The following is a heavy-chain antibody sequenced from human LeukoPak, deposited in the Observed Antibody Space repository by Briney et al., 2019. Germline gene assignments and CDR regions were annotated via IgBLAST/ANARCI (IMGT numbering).Heavy chain of an antibody. CDR1: GFTFSSYA. D-gene: IGHD3-16*01. CDR3: AKARRSGGVSQFDS. Sequence: GGSLRLSCAASGFTFSSYAMSWVRQAPGKGLEWVSGISGSGGSTYYGDSVKGRFTISRDNSQSTLYLQMNSLRAEDTAVYYCAKARRSGGVSQFDSWGQGTLVTVSS. CDR2: ISGSGGST. J-gene: IGHJ4*02. V-gene: IGHV3-23*01.